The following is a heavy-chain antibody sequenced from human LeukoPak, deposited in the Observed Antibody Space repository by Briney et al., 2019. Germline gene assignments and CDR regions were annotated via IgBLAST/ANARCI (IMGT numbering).Heavy chain of an antibody. V-gene: IGHV4-39*01. D-gene: IGHD2-2*01. CDR3: ARQGVVVVPAAAVPGNGFDP. J-gene: IGHJ5*02. Sequence: SETLSLTCTVSGGSISSSSYYWGWIRQPPGKGLEWIGSIYYSGSTYYNPSLKSRVTISVDTSKNQFSLKLSSVTAADTAVYYCARQGVVVVPAAAVPGNGFDPWGQGTLVTVSS. CDR1: GGSISSSSYY. CDR2: IYYSGST.